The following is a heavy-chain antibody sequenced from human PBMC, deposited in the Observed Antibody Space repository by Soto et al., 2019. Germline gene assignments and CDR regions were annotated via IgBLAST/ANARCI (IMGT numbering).Heavy chain of an antibody. J-gene: IGHJ5*02. CDR2: VWFDGSDK. CDR3: ARDDDYEANAIDL. Sequence: GGSLRLSCAASGFTFSTYGMHWVRQAPGKGLEWVALVWFDGSDKYSSDSVKGRFTISRDSSKNTLYLEMDSLRDEDTSVYYCARDDDYEANAIDLWGQGTLVTVSS. D-gene: IGHD4-17*01. V-gene: IGHV3-33*01. CDR1: GFTFSTYG.